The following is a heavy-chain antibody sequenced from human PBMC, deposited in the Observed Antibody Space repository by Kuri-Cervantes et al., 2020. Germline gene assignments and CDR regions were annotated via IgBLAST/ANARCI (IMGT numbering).Heavy chain of an antibody. CDR1: GFTFSGYA. Sequence: GGSLRLSCAASGFTFSGYAMHWVRQAPGKGLQWVAVISYDGSNKYYADSVKGRFTISRDNSKNTLYLQMNSLRVEDTAVYYCAKDAPEGSGSYLSWGSGYFDYWGQGTLVTVSS. V-gene: IGHV3-30-3*01. CDR2: ISYDGSNK. D-gene: IGHD3-10*01. CDR3: AKDAPEGSGSYLSWGSGYFDY. J-gene: IGHJ4*02.